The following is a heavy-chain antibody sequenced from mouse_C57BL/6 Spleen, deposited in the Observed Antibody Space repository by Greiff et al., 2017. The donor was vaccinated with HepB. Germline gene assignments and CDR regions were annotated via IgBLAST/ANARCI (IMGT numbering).Heavy chain of an antibody. CDR3: TRSYYYGSIPEYFDY. D-gene: IGHD1-1*01. CDR2: IRNKANNHAT. V-gene: IGHV6-6*01. CDR1: GFTFSDAW. Sequence: EVMLVESGGGLVQPGGSMKLSCAASGFTFSDAWMDWVRQSPEKGLEWVAEIRNKANNHATYYAESVKGMFTISRDDSKSSVYLQMNSLRAEDTGIYYCTRSYYYGSIPEYFDYWGQGTTLTVSS. J-gene: IGHJ2*01.